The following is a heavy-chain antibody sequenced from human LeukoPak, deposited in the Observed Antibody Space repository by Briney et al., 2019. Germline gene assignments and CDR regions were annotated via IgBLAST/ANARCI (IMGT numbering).Heavy chain of an antibody. CDR2: ISGSGGST. J-gene: IGHJ3*02. V-gene: IGHV3-23*01. Sequence: AGGSLRLSCAASGFTFSSYAMSWARQAPGRGLEWLSAISGSGGSTYYADSVKGRFTISRDNSKNTLYLQMNSLRAEDTAVYYCAKEGRITMIVVVITPHAFDIWGQGTMVTVSS. CDR3: AKEGRITMIVVVITPHAFDI. CDR1: GFTFSSYA. D-gene: IGHD3-22*01.